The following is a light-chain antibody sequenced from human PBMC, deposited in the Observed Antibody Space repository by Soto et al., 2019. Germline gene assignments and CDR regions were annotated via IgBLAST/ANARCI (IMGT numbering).Light chain of an antibody. J-gene: IGKJ5*01. Sequence: IPMTQSPSTLSGYVGDRVTITCRASQTISSWLAWYQQKPGKAPKLLIYKASTLKSGVPSRFSGSGSGTEFTLTISSLQPDDFATCYCQQYNTYSTFGQGTRLEIK. CDR3: QQYNTYST. CDR2: KAS. V-gene: IGKV1-5*03. CDR1: QTISSW.